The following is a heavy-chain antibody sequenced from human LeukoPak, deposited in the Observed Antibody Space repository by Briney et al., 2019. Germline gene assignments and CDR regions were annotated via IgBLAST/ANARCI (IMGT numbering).Heavy chain of an antibody. CDR3: STAKYAEQGDY. CDR1: GFTFSIYS. Sequence: GGSLRLSCAASGFTFSIYSMHWVRQAPGKGLEWVSYISSTSSTIYYTDSVKGRFTVSRDNAKQSLYLQMNSLGDEDTAVYYCSTAKYAEQGDYWGQGTLVTVSS. V-gene: IGHV3-48*02. J-gene: IGHJ4*02. CDR2: ISSTSSTI. D-gene: IGHD2-2*01.